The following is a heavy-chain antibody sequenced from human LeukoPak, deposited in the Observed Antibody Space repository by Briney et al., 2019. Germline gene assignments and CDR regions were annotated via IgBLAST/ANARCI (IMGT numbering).Heavy chain of an antibody. D-gene: IGHD3-22*01. V-gene: IGHV4-59*01. CDR2: IYFSGST. Sequence: SETLSLTCTVSGGSISDFFWSWIRQPPGKGLEWIGYIYFSGSTHYNPSLKSRVAMSIDTSKNQFSLSLDSVTAADTAVYYCARLHYYDSSGPSLPFDYWGQGTLVTVSS. CDR3: ARLHYYDSSGPSLPFDY. J-gene: IGHJ4*02. CDR1: GGSISDFF.